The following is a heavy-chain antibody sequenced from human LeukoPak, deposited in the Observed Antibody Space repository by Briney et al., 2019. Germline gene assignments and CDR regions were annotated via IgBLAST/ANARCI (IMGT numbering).Heavy chain of an antibody. Sequence: SQTLSLTCTVSGGSISSGDYYWSWIRQPPGKGLEWIGYIYYSWSTNYNPSLKSRVTISVDTSKNQFSLKLSSVTAADTAVYYCASRHYYDSSFDYWGQETLVTVSS. D-gene: IGHD3-22*01. J-gene: IGHJ4*02. V-gene: IGHV4-30-4*01. CDR3: ASRHYYDSSFDY. CDR1: GGSISSGDYY. CDR2: IYYSWST.